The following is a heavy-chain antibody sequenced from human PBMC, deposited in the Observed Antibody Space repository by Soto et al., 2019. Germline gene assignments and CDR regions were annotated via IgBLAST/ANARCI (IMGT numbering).Heavy chain of an antibody. CDR1: GYSFTSYA. Sequence: GASVKVSCKTSGYSFTSYAMHRVRQAPGQRLEWLGWINADNGDTKYSQKFSGRVTITRDTSANTAFMELSRLRSEDTAMYYCARELQGLYYFDFWGQGTLVTVSS. D-gene: IGHD4-4*01. CDR3: ARELQGLYYFDF. J-gene: IGHJ4*02. CDR2: INADNGDT. V-gene: IGHV1-3*01.